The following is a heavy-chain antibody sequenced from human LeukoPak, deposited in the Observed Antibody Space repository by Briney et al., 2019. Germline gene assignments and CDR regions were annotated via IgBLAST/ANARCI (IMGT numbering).Heavy chain of an antibody. CDR3: ARDPGYGSGSYYFGY. Sequence: SGTLSLTCAVSGGSISSSNWWSWVRQPPGKGLEWIGEIYHSGSTNYNPSLKSRVTISVDKSKNQFSLKLSSVTAADTAVYYCARDPGYGSGSYYFGYWGQGTLVTVSS. CDR1: GGSISSSNW. D-gene: IGHD3-10*01. V-gene: IGHV4-4*02. J-gene: IGHJ4*02. CDR2: IYHSGST.